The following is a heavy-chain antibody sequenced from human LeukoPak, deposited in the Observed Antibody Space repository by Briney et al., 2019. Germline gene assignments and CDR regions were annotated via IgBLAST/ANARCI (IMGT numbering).Heavy chain of an antibody. CDR3: AREGYDILTGYSRFDP. Sequence: SETLSLTCTVSGGSISSYYWSWIRQPPGKGLEWIGYIYYSGSTNYNPSLKSRVTISVDTSKNQFSLKLSSVTAADTAVYYCAREGYDILTGYSRFDPWGQGTLVTVSS. CDR1: GGSISSYY. V-gene: IGHV4-59*01. D-gene: IGHD3-9*01. J-gene: IGHJ5*02. CDR2: IYYSGST.